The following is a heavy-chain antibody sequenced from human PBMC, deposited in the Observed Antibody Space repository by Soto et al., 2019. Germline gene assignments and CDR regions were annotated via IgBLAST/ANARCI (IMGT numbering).Heavy chain of an antibody. Sequence: QVHLVQSGVEVKTPGASVKVSCQASGYTFFTYDISWVRQVPGQGLERMGWISTYSGDTKYAQKFQGRVTMTTDTSTTTAYLELRSLRSDDTAVYYCARHHGPTTSENWFDPWGQGTLVTVSS. CDR1: GYTFFTYD. V-gene: IGHV1-18*01. CDR2: ISTYSGDT. D-gene: IGHD5-12*01. J-gene: IGHJ5*02. CDR3: ARHHGPTTSENWFDP.